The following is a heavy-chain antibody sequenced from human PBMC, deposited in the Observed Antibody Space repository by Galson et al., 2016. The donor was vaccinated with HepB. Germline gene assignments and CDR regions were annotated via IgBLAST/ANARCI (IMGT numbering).Heavy chain of an antibody. J-gene: IGHJ4*02. Sequence: SLRLSCAASGFIFNNYALTWVRQAPGLGLEWVSTITYTGAGTYYADSVKGRFTISRDNSKNTLSIQLNSLRAGDTAVYVCAKDLAALTGRFDYWGQGTLVTVSS. CDR3: AKDLAALTGRFDY. D-gene: IGHD1-20*01. CDR2: ITYTGAGT. CDR1: GFIFNNYA. V-gene: IGHV3-23*01.